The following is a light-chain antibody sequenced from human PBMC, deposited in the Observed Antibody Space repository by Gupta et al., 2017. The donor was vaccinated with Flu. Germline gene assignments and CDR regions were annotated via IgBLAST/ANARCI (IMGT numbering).Light chain of an antibody. CDR3: AAWDDRLSVGV. J-gene: IGLJ2*01. CDR2: SDN. V-gene: IGLV1-44*01. CDR1: SSNIGRST. Sequence: RVTISCSGSSSNIGRSTVNWYQQLPGTAPKVLIYSDNQRTSGVPDRFSGSKSGTSASLTISGLQSEDEADYFCAAWDDRLSVGVFGGGIKLTVL.